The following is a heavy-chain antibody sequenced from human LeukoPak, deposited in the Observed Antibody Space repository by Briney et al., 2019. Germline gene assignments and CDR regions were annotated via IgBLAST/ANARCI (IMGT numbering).Heavy chain of an antibody. CDR1: GYTFTTYD. CDR2: FDPEDGET. CDR3: TTGLLWFGELLEDAFDV. J-gene: IGHJ3*01. V-gene: IGHV1-24*01. D-gene: IGHD3-10*01. Sequence: ASVKVSCKSSGYTFTTYDINWVRQATGQGLEWMGGFDPEDGETIYAQKFQGRVTMTNDTSTDTAYMELSSLRSEDTAVYYCTTGLLWFGELLEDAFDVWGQGTRVTVSS.